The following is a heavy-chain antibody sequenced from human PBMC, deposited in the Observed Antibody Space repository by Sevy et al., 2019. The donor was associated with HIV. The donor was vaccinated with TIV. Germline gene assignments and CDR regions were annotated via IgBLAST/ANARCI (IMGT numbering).Heavy chain of an antibody. V-gene: IGHV4-59*01. CDR2: IYYSGST. CDR1: GGSISSYY. J-gene: IGHJ6*03. Sequence: SETLSLTCTVSGGSISSYYWSWIRQPPGKGLEWIGYIYYSGSTNYNPSLKSRVTISVDTSKNQFSLKLGSVTAADTAVYYCARALGYCSSTSCYGVGYYYYYMDVWGKGTTVTVSS. CDR3: ARALGYCSSTSCYGVGYYYYYMDV. D-gene: IGHD2-2*01.